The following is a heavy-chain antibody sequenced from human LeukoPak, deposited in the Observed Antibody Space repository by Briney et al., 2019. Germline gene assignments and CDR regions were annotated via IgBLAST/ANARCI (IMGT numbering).Heavy chain of an antibody. CDR2: INPNSGGT. Sequence: ASVKVSCKASGYTFTGYYMHWARQAPGQGLEWMGWINPNSGGTNYAQKFQGRVTMTRDTSISTAYMELSRLRSEDTAVYYCATGLLRFLEWSNYYYMDVWGKGTTVTVSS. CDR3: ATGLLRFLEWSNYYYMDV. D-gene: IGHD3-3*01. CDR1: GYTFTGYY. J-gene: IGHJ6*03. V-gene: IGHV1-2*02.